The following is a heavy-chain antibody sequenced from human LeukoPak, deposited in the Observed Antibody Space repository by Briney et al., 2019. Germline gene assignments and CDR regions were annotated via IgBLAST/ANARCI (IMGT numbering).Heavy chain of an antibody. CDR2: XXYTXTT. J-gene: IGHJ4*02. V-gene: IGHV4-39*01. CDR1: GVSIISSXXX. CDR3: ARRLGSSADGILKYYFDY. Sequence: KTSETLSLTCTVSGVSIISSXXXXXXXXXXXXXXXXXIXSXXYTXTTRHNPSLKSXVTISVDTXXNEFSLSLSSVTAEDTAMYYCARRLGSSADGILKYYFDYWGQGTLVTVSS. D-gene: IGHD6-13*01.